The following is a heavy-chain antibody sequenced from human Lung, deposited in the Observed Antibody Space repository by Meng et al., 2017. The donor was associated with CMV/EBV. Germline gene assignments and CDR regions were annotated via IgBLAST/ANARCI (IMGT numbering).Heavy chain of an antibody. V-gene: IGHV3-48*03. J-gene: IGHJ4*02. CDR1: GFTFSSYE. CDR2: ISSSGSNI. Sequence: SXAASGFTFSSYEMNWVRQAPGKGLEWVSYISSSGSNIYYADSVKGRFTISRDNAKNSLYLQMNSLRAEDTAVYYCATIVVPVVKWEFDYWGQGXLVTVSS. D-gene: IGHD2-2*01. CDR3: ATIVVPVVKWEFDY.